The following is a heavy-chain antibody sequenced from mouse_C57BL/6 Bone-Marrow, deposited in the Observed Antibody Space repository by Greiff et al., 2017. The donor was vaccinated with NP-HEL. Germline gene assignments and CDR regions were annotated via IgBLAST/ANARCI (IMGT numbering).Heavy chain of an antibody. CDR1: GYTFTSSW. CDR3: AREKTVGYWYVDV. D-gene: IGHD1-1*01. V-gene: IGHV1-64*01. J-gene: IGHJ1*03. CDR2: IHPNSGST. Sequence: VQLQPSGAALVKPGASVKLSCKASGYTFTSSWMHWVKQRPGQGLEWIGMIHPNSGSTNYNEKFKSKATLTVDKSSSTAYMQLSSLTSEDSAVYYCAREKTVGYWYVDVGGTGTTVTVSS.